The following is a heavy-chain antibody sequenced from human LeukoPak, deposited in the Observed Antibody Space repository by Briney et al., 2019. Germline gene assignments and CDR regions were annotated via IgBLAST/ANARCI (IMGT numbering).Heavy chain of an antibody. CDR1: GFTFSSYG. V-gene: IGHV3-30*03. Sequence: PGGSLRLSCAASGFTFSSYGMHWVRQAPGKGREWVAVISYDATDKYYADSVKGRFTLSRDNSKNTLYLQTNTLRAEDPAVYYCARASSSYFYYFDYWGQGTLVTVSS. J-gene: IGHJ4*02. CDR3: ARASSSYFYYFDY. CDR2: ISYDATDK. D-gene: IGHD6-13*01.